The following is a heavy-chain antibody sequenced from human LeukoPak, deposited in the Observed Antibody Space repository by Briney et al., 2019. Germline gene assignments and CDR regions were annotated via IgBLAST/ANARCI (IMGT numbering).Heavy chain of an antibody. V-gene: IGHV3-30-3*01. Sequence: GGSLRLSCAASGFTFSSYAMHWVRQAPGKGLEWVAVISYDGSNKYYADSVKGRFTISRDNSKNTLYLQMNSLRAEDTAVYYCAKESYSVQFNTWFDYWGQGTLVTVSS. CDR3: AKESYSVQFNTWFDY. CDR2: ISYDGSNK. D-gene: IGHD1-1*01. J-gene: IGHJ4*02. CDR1: GFTFSSYA.